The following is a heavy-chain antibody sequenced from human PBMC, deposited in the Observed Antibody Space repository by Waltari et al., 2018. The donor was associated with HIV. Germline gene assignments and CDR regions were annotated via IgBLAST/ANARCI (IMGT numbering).Heavy chain of an antibody. CDR3: VRDSYGFDI. CDR1: SDSLSSNTAA. J-gene: IGHJ5*02. CDR2: TYYRSEWRF. Sequence: QVRLQQSGPGLMKTSQTLSLTCALSSDSLSSNTAAWNWVRRSPSRGFEWLGKTYYRSEWRFDYAGSMKGRLSISVDIAMNQFSLHLTSLIPDDTATYYCVRDSYGFDIWGQGNPV. D-gene: IGHD3-16*01. V-gene: IGHV6-1*02.